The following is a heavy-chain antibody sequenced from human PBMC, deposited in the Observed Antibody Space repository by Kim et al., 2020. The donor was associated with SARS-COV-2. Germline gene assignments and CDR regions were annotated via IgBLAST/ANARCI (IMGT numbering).Heavy chain of an antibody. CDR2: IFYTGKT. V-gene: IGHV4-59*08. CDR1: GASIGTDY. J-gene: IGHJ4*02. Sequence: SETLSLTCTISGASIGTDYWTWIRQSPGRGLEWIGYIFYTGKTSYNPSLRSRVSLSLDTSRNQFSLRLNSVTAADTAVYYCARLPDINGWPFDYWALGNLVTVSS. CDR3: ARLPDINGWPFDY. D-gene: IGHD6-19*01.